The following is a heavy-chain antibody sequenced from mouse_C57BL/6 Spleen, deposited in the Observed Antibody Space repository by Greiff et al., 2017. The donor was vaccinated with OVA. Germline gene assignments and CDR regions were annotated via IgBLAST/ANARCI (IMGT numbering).Heavy chain of an antibody. Sequence: EVQVVESGGGLVKPGGSLKLSCAASGFTFSSYAMSWVRQTPEKRLEWVATISDGGSYTYYPDNVKGRFTISRDNAKNNLYLQMSHLKSEDTAMYYWAFYYGSSYGGYFDVWGTGTTVTVSS. CDR3: AFYYGSSYGGYFDV. V-gene: IGHV5-4*01. CDR1: GFTFSSYA. J-gene: IGHJ1*03. CDR2: ISDGGSYT. D-gene: IGHD1-1*01.